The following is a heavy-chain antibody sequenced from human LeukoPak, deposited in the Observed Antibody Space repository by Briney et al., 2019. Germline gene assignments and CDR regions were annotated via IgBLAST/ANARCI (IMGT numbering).Heavy chain of an antibody. Sequence: AETLSLTCAVWGGSFRGYYWSWIHQPPRKGLEGMGGINHIWRANYIPSLKRRASISVDTSKNQFSLKLSSVTAADTAVYYCARATMVRGVIRARNWFDPWGQGTLVTVSS. CDR2: INHIWRA. CDR1: GGSFRGYY. D-gene: IGHD3-10*01. CDR3: ARATMVRGVIRARNWFDP. J-gene: IGHJ5*02. V-gene: IGHV4-34*01.